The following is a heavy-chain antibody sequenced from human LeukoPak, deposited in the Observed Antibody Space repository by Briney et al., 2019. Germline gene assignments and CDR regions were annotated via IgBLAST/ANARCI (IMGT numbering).Heavy chain of an antibody. Sequence: GASVKVSCKVYGYTLTEFSMHWVRQAPGKGVEWMGGSDPEDGETFYTQKLQGRVTMTEDTSTHTAYMEVSGLKSEDTAVYYCAINSGSYLGYWGKGTLVTVSS. V-gene: IGHV1-24*01. CDR2: SDPEDGET. CDR3: AINSGSYLGY. CDR1: GYTLTEFS. D-gene: IGHD1-26*01. J-gene: IGHJ4*02.